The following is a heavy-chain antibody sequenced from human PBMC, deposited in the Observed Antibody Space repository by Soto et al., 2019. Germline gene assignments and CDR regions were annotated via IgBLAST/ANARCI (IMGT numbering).Heavy chain of an antibody. CDR2: IYPGDSDT. V-gene: IGHV5-51*01. D-gene: IGHD4-4*01. Sequence: PVESLKISCKGSGYSFTNYWIGWVRQMPGKGLEWMGIIYPGDSDTRYSPSFQGQVTISADKSISTAYLQWSSLKASDTAMYYCARHVTLAPSYYYYGMDVWGQGTTVTVSS. CDR1: GYSFTNYW. CDR3: ARHVTLAPSYYYYGMDV. J-gene: IGHJ6*02.